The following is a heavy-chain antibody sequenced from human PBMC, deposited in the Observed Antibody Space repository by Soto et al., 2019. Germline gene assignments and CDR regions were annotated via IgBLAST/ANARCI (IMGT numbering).Heavy chain of an antibody. V-gene: IGHV3-30-3*01. CDR3: ARWDSSIAALRAPGYYYYGMDV. D-gene: IGHD6-6*01. J-gene: IGHJ6*02. Sequence: SLRLSCAASGFTFSSYAMHWVRQAPGKGLEWVAVISYDGSNKYYADSVKGRFTISRDNSKNTLYLQMNSLRAEDTAVYYCARWDSSIAALRAPGYYYYGMDVWGQGTTVTVS. CDR2: ISYDGSNK. CDR1: GFTFSSYA.